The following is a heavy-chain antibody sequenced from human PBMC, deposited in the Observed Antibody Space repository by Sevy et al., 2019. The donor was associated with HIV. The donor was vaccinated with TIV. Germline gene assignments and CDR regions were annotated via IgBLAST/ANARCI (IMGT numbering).Heavy chain of an antibody. CDR1: GYTFTGYY. D-gene: IGHD3-16*02. V-gene: IGHV1-2*02. Sequence: ASVKVSCKASGYTFTGYYMHWVRQAPGQGLEWMGWINPNSGGTNYAQKFQGTVTMTRDTSISTAYMELSRLRSDDTAVYYCARGDDDVWGRYRYYFDYWGQGTLVTVSS. J-gene: IGHJ4*02. CDR2: INPNSGGT. CDR3: ARGDDDVWGRYRYYFDY.